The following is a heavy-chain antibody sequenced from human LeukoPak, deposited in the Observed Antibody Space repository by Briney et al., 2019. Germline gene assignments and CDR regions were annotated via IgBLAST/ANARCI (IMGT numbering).Heavy chain of an antibody. CDR2: ISYDSNNK. CDR3: ANIYY. V-gene: IGHV3-30*14. D-gene: IGHD2-21*01. CDR1: GFPFSSYT. Sequence: PGRSLRLSCAASGFPFSSYTFHWVRQAPGKGLEWVAVISYDSNNKYYADSVKGRFTISRDNSKNTLYLQMNSLRAEDTAVYYCANIYYWGPGTLVTVSS. J-gene: IGHJ4*02.